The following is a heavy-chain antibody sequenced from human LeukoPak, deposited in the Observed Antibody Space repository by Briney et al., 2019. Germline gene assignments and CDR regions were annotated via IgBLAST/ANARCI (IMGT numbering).Heavy chain of an antibody. Sequence: PGGSLRLSCAASGFTFSSYAMHWVRQAPGKGLEWVAVISYDGSNKYYADSVKGRFTISRDNSKNTLYLQMNSLRAEDTAVYYCAKDFLPDYWGQGTLVTVSS. V-gene: IGHV3-30-3*01. CDR1: GFTFSSYA. J-gene: IGHJ4*02. D-gene: IGHD2/OR15-2a*01. CDR2: ISYDGSNK. CDR3: AKDFLPDY.